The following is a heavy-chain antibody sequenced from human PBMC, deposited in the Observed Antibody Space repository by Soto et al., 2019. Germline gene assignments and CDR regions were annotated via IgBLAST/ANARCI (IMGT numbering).Heavy chain of an antibody. CDR2: ISGSGGST. J-gene: IGHJ6*03. CDR1: GFTFSSYA. CDR3: AKDFSLWFGVHYYYYYYMAV. V-gene: IGHV3-23*01. Sequence: HPGGSLRLSCAASGFTFSSYAMSWVRQAPGKGLEWVSAISGSGGSTYYADSVKGRFTISRDNSKNTLYLQMNSLRAEDTAVYYCAKDFSLWFGVHYYYYYYMAVWGKGTTVTVSS. D-gene: IGHD3-10*01.